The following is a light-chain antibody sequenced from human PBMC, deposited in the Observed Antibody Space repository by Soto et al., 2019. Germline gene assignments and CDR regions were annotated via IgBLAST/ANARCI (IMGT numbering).Light chain of an antibody. CDR1: SSDIGGHNY. CDR2: EVT. Sequence: QSALTQPASVSGSPGQSITISCTGTSSDIGGHNYVSWYQQAPGKAPKLMIYEVTNRPSGVSNRFSGSKSGNTASLTISGLQPEDEDDYYCSSFSTSITPCVFGTGTKVTVL. V-gene: IGLV2-14*01. J-gene: IGLJ1*01. CDR3: SSFSTSITPCV.